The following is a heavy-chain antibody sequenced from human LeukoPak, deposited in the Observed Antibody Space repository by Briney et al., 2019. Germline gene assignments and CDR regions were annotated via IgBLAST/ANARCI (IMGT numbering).Heavy chain of an antibody. Sequence: ASVKVSCKASGYTFTNHYMHWVRQGPGLGFEWMGWINPKSGGTSYPQKFQGRLTMTRDTSISTAYMELSRLGSDDTAVYYCVPSANYYYFDYWGQGTLVTVSS. D-gene: IGHD1-26*01. V-gene: IGHV1-2*02. J-gene: IGHJ4*02. CDR2: INPKSGGT. CDR3: VPSANYYYFDY. CDR1: GYTFTNHY.